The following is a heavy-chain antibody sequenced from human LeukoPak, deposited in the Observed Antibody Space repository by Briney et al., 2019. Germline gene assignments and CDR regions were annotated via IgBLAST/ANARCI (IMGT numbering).Heavy chain of an antibody. CDR2: LYSDGNT. J-gene: IGHJ4*02. V-gene: IGHV3-53*01. D-gene: IGHD1-14*01. Sequence: GGSLRLSCAASGFTVITNDMTWVRQAPGKGLEWVSVLYSDGNTKYADSVQGRFSISRDNYKNNLYLEMNSLSPDDTAVYYCARGVEPLAANTLAYWGQGTLVTVPS. CDR3: ARGVEPLAANTLAY. CDR1: GFTVITND.